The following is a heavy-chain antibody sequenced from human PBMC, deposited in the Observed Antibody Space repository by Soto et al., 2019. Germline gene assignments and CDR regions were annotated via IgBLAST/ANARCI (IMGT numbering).Heavy chain of an antibody. CDR3: ARDPEEMSGYDLAPGRY. J-gene: IGHJ4*02. CDR1: GGSISSSSYY. Sequence: QLQLQESGPGLVKPSETLSLTCTVSGGSISSSSYYWGWIRQPPGKGLEWIGSIYYSGSTYYNPSLKSRVTISVDTSKNQFSLKLSSVTAADTAVYYCARDPEEMSGYDLAPGRYWGQGTLVTVSS. CDR2: IYYSGST. D-gene: IGHD5-12*01. V-gene: IGHV4-39*02.